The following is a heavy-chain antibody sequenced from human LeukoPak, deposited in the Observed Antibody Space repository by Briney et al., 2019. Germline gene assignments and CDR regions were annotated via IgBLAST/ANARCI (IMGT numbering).Heavy chain of an antibody. J-gene: IGHJ1*01. CDR2: INSDGSST. V-gene: IGHV3-74*01. Sequence: PGGSLRLSCAASGFTFSSYWMHWVRQAPGKGLVWVSRINSDGSSTSYADSVKGRFTISRDNAKNSLYLQMNSLRAEDTAVYYCAYGSGSDKYFQHWGQGTLVTVSS. D-gene: IGHD3-10*01. CDR1: GFTFSSYW. CDR3: AYGSGSDKYFQH.